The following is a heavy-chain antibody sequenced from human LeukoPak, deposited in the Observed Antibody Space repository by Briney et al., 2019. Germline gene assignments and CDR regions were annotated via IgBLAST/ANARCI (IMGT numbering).Heavy chain of an antibody. D-gene: IGHD2-2*01. Sequence: ASVKVSCKASGYTVTSYYMHWVRQAPGQGLEWMGGIIPIFGTANYAQKFQGRVTITADESTSTAYMELSGLRSEDTAVYYCARFRRVVPAAMYIFFVDYGMDVWGQGTTVTVSS. CDR3: ARFRRVVPAAMYIFFVDYGMDV. CDR2: IIPIFGTA. J-gene: IGHJ6*02. CDR1: GYTVTSYY. V-gene: IGHV1-69*13.